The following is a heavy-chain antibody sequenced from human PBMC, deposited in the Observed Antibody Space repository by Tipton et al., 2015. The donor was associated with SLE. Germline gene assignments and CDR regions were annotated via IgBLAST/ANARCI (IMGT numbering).Heavy chain of an antibody. V-gene: IGHV4-34*01. CDR1: GGSISDHY. CDR3: ARGVAERLGLDF. J-gene: IGHJ4*02. D-gene: IGHD6-19*01. Sequence: TLSLTCDVYGGSISDHYWSWIRQPPGKGLEWMGEINHSGITSYNPSLKSRVTMSVDTSKNQFSLNLNSVTAADTALYFCARGVAERLGLDFWGQGSLVTVSS. CDR2: INHSGIT.